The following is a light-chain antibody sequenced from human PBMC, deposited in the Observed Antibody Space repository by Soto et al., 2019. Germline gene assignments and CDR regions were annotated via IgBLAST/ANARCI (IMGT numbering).Light chain of an antibody. CDR1: QGISNY. CDR2: AAS. Sequence: DIQMTQSPPSLSASVGDRVTITCRASQGISNYLAWYQQKPGELPKIVIYAASILQTGVPSRFSGSGSGTDFTLTISCLQSEDFATYYCQQYYSFPPTFGQGTKVDIK. CDR3: QQYYSFPPT. J-gene: IGKJ1*01. V-gene: IGKV1-27*01.